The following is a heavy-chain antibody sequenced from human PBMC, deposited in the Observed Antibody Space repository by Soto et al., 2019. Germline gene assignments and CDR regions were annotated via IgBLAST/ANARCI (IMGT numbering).Heavy chain of an antibody. J-gene: IGHJ4*02. V-gene: IGHV1-69*13. CDR2: IIPIFGTA. CDR3: AREMVRGVGSDY. CDR1: GGTFSSYA. D-gene: IGHD3-10*01. Sequence: VKVSCKASGGTFSSYAISWVRQAPGQGLEWMGGIIPIFGTANYAQKFQGRVTITADESTSTAYMELSSLRSEDTAVYYCAREMVRGVGSDYWGQGTLVTVPQ.